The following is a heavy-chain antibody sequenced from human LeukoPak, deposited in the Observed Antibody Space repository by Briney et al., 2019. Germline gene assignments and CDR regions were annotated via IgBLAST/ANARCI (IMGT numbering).Heavy chain of an antibody. J-gene: IGHJ3*02. D-gene: IGHD2-15*01. CDR3: ASCRSGGSCYSNAFDI. CDR1: GYTFTSYY. Sequence: VSVKVSCKASGYTFTSYYMHWVRQAPGQGLEWMGIINPSGGSTSYAQKFQGRVTMTRDMSTSTVYMELSSLRSEDTAVYYCASCRSGGSCYSNAFDIWGQGTMVTVSS. CDR2: INPSGGST. V-gene: IGHV1-46*01.